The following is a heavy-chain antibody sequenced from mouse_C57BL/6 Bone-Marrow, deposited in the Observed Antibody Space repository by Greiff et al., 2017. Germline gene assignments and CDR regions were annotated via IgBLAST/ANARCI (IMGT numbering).Heavy chain of an antibody. CDR2: ISSGSSTI. CDR3: ARTGSFDY. J-gene: IGHJ2*01. D-gene: IGHD4-1*01. V-gene: IGHV5-17*01. CDR1: GFTISDDG. Sequence: VHLVESGGGLVKPGGSLKLSCAASGFTISDDGMHWVRQAPEKGLEWVAYISSGSSTIYYADTVKGRFTISRDNAKNTLFLQMTSLRSEDTAMYYCARTGSFDYWGQGTTLTVSS.